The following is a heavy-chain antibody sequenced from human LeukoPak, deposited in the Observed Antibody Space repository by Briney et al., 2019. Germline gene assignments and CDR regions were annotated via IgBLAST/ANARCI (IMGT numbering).Heavy chain of an antibody. CDR2: SSSSGTTN. CDR3: ARDWKF. V-gene: IGHV3-48*03. D-gene: IGHD1-1*01. CDR1: GFGLSSYE. J-gene: IGHJ4*02. Sequence: QPGGSLRLSCAASGFGLSSYEMNWVRQAPGKGLEWVSYSSSSGTTNHYADSVKGRFTISRDNAKNSLYLQMNYLRAEDTAVYYCARDWKFWGQGTLVTVSS.